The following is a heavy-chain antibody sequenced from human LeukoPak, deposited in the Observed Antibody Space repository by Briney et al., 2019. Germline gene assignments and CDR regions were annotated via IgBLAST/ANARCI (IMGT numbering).Heavy chain of an antibody. Sequence: GGSLRLSCAASGFTFSSYSMTWVRQAPGKGLEWVSSFSSSGGYTYYADSLKGRFTISRDNAKESLYLQINSLRAEDTAVYFCAKVGTVPTFLQYWYLDLWGRGTLVTVSS. CDR2: FSSSGGYT. CDR1: GFTFSSYS. CDR3: AKVGTVPTFLQYWYLDL. J-gene: IGHJ2*01. D-gene: IGHD4-17*01. V-gene: IGHV3-21*01.